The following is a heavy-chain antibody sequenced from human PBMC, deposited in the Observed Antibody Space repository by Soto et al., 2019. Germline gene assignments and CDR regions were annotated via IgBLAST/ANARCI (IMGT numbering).Heavy chain of an antibody. CDR3: ARDLGPYYMDV. J-gene: IGHJ6*03. Sequence: QVQLQESGPGLVKPSQTLSLTCTVSGGSISSGGYSWSWIRQHPGKGLEWIGYIYYSGSTYYNPSLKSRVTISVDTSKNQFSLKLSSVTAADTAVYYCARDLGPYYMDVWGKGTTVTVSS. V-gene: IGHV4-31*03. CDR1: GGSISSGGYS. CDR2: IYYSGST.